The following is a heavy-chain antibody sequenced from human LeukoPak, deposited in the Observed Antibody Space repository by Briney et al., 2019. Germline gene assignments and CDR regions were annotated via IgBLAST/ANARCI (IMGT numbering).Heavy chain of an antibody. J-gene: IGHJ5*02. CDR3: ANDQGRGVTRWFEP. CDR1: GGSISSSNW. D-gene: IGHD3-10*01. Sequence: SGTLSLTCAVSGGSISSSNWWNWVRQPPGKGLEWIGEIHHSGSTNYNPSLKSRVSISVDKSKNQFSLKLSSVTAADTAVYFCANDQGRGVTRWFEPWGEGTLVTVSS. CDR2: IHHSGST. V-gene: IGHV4-4*02.